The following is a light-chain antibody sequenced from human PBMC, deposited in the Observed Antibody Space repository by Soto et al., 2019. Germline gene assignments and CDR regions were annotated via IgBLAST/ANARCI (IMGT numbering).Light chain of an antibody. Sequence: QSALTQPASVSGSPGQSITISCTGTSSDFGGYNFVSWYQQHPGKAPKLIIFEVTNRPSGVSNRFSGSKSANTASLTISGLQAEDEAGYFCSSYTTRSLWVFGGGTKLTVL. CDR2: EVT. CDR3: SSYTTRSLWV. CDR1: SSDFGGYNF. J-gene: IGLJ3*02. V-gene: IGLV2-14*01.